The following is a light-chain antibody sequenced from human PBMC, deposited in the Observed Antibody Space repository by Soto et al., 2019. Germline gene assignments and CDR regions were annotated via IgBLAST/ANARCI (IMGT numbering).Light chain of an antibody. CDR3: QQYNNWPPGEVT. CDR2: DAS. V-gene: IGKV3-15*01. J-gene: IGKJ3*01. Sequence: EIVMTQSPATLSVSPGERATLSCRASQSVSSNLAWYQQKPGQAPRLLIYDASTRATGIPARFSGSGSGTEFTLTISSLQSEDFAVYYFQQYNNWPPGEVTFGPGTKVDIK. CDR1: QSVSSN.